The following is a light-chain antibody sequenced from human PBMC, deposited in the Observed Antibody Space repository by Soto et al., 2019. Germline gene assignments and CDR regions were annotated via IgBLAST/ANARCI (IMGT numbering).Light chain of an antibody. Sequence: DIQITQSPSTLSASLVDRFTITCRASQSITSWLAWYQQKPGKAPNLLIYDASSLQSGVPSRFSGSGSGTEFTLTISSLQPDDFATYYCQHYNSYSEAFGQGTKVDIK. CDR2: DAS. CDR3: QHYNSYSEA. CDR1: QSITSW. V-gene: IGKV1-5*01. J-gene: IGKJ1*01.